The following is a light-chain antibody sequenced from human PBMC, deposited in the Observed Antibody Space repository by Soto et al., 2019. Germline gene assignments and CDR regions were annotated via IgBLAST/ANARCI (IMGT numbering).Light chain of an antibody. V-gene: IGKV3-20*01. CDR1: QSLSSSY. Sequence: IVLTQPPGTLSLSPGEGATLSCRASQSLSSSYLAWYQQKPGQAPRLLIYGASSRATGIPDRFSGSGSGTDFTLTISRLEPEDFAVYYCQQYGSSPKTF. CDR2: GAS. CDR3: QQYGSSPKT. J-gene: IGKJ1*01.